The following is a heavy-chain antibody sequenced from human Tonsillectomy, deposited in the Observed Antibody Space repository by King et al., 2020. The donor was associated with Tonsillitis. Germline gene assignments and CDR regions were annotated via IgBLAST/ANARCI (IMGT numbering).Heavy chain of an antibody. Sequence: VQLVESGGGVVQPGRSLRLSCAASEFTFSSYGMHWVRQAPGKGLEWVTVISYDGSKKNYADSVKGRFTISRDNSKNTLYLQMNSLRAEDTAVYYCAKDQSKETNGWYRPNCFDCWGQGTLVTVSS. V-gene: IGHV3-30*18. D-gene: IGHD6-19*01. CDR1: EFTFSSYG. CDR3: AKDQSKETNGWYRPNCFDC. J-gene: IGHJ4*02. CDR2: ISYDGSKK.